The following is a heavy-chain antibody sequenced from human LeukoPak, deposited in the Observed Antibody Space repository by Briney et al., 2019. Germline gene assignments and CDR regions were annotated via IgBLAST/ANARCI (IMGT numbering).Heavy chain of an antibody. V-gene: IGHV4-59*01. CDR1: GGSISNYY. J-gene: IGHJ6*03. CDR2: MFYGGST. CDR3: ARLSGFYYYYYMDV. D-gene: IGHD3-22*01. Sequence: PSETLSLXCTVSGGSISNYYWSWIRQPPGKGLEWIGYMFYGGSTNYNPSLKSRVTISIDTSKNQFSLKLSSVTAADTALYYCARLSGFYYYYYMDVWGIGTTVTVSS.